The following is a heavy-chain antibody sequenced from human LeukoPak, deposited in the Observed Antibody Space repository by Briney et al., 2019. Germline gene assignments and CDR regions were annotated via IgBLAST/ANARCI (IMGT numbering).Heavy chain of an antibody. CDR1: GFTFSSYG. CDR2: IRYDGSNK. J-gene: IGHJ4*02. CDR3: AKVESYDFWSGYYPFDY. Sequence: GGSLRLSCAASGFTFSSYGMHWVRQAPGKGLEWVAFIRYDGSNKYYADSVKGRFTISRDNSKNTLYLQMNSLRAEDTAVYCCAKVESYDFWSGYYPFDYWGQGTLVTVSS. D-gene: IGHD3-3*01. V-gene: IGHV3-30*02.